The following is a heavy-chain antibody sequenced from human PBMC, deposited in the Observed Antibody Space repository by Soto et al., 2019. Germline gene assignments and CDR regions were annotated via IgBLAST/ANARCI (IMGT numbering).Heavy chain of an antibody. J-gene: IGHJ6*03. CDR2: IIPIFGTA. D-gene: IGHD3-10*01. V-gene: IGHV1-69*13. Sequence: SLKVSCKASGGTFSSYAISWLRQAPGQGLEWMGGIIPIFGTANYAQQFQGRVTITADESTSTAYMELSSVTAADTAVYYCARRGPGTYHKRQAYYYYYMDVWGKGTTVTVSS. CDR3: ARRGPGTYHKRQAYYYYYMDV. CDR1: GGTFSSYA.